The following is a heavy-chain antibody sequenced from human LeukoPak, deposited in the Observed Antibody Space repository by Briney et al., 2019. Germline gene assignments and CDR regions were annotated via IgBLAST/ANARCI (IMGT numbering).Heavy chain of an antibody. CDR1: ELTLRNAW. V-gene: IGHV3-15*01. CDR3: ATYSLNRGYPYGWCGTMDV. Sequence: PGGPLSRSWAASELTLRNAWMHWMRQPRGRALEWVGRIKSRTHGETTEYATAIKGRFSISRDDSKNTLYLQLDSLKTEDTAVYYCATYSLNRGYPYGWCGTMDVWGKGTTVTVSS. CDR2: IKSRTHGETT. D-gene: IGHD5-18*01. J-gene: IGHJ6*04.